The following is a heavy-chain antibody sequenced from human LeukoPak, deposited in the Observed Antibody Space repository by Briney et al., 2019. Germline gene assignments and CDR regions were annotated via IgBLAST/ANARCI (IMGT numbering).Heavy chain of an antibody. CDR3: ARDSSAYGSGYFDY. Sequence: PGGSLRLSCAASGFTVSNNYMSWVRQAPGMGLEWVSVIYSGGSTYYADSAKGRFTISRDNSKNTLYLQMNSLRVKDTAVYYCARDSSAYGSGYFDYWGQGTLVTVSS. J-gene: IGHJ4*02. CDR1: GFTVSNNY. V-gene: IGHV3-53*01. D-gene: IGHD3-10*01. CDR2: IYSGGST.